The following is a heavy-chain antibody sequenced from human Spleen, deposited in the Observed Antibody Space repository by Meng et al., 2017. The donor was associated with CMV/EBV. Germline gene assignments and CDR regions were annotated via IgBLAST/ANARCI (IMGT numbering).Heavy chain of an antibody. Sequence: ASAKVSCKTSGYTLSDYYLQWVRKAPGQGLEWLGWINPKIGAANYAQRFRGRVTMTRDTSINTAYMELSSLGPDDSAIYYCARAFVYHMDVWGQGTTVTVSS. CDR2: INPKIGAA. D-gene: IGHD2-8*01. CDR3: ARAFVYHMDV. CDR1: GYTLSDYY. V-gene: IGHV1-2*02. J-gene: IGHJ6*02.